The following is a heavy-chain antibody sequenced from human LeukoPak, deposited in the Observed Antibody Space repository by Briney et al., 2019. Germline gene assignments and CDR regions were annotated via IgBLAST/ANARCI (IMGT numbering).Heavy chain of an antibody. Sequence: GASVKVSCKASGYTFINYYMHWVRQAPGQGLEWMGIINPSGGSTTYAQKFQGRVTMTRDTSTSTVYMELSSLRSEDTAVYYCARDPTDYYDSSGIDWGQGTLVTVSS. D-gene: IGHD3-22*01. CDR3: ARDPTDYYDSSGID. CDR2: INPSGGST. V-gene: IGHV1-46*01. CDR1: GYTFINYY. J-gene: IGHJ1*01.